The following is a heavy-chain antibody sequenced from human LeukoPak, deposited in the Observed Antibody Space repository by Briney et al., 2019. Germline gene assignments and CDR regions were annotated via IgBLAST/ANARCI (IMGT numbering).Heavy chain of an antibody. CDR2: INPNSGGT. J-gene: IGHJ5*02. D-gene: IGHD6-6*01. V-gene: IGHV1-2*02. Sequence: GASVKVSCKASGYTFTVYYMHWVRQAPGQGLEWMGWINPNSGGTNYAQKFQGRVTMTRDTSISTAYMELSRLRSDDTAVYYCAREYSSSPEGFDPWGQGTLVTVSS. CDR1: GYTFTVYY. CDR3: AREYSSSPEGFDP.